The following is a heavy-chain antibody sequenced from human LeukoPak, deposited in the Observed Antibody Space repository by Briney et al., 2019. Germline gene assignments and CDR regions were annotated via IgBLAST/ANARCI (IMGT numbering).Heavy chain of an antibody. CDR1: GYTFTSYA. Sequence: GASVKVSCKASGYTFTSYAMDWVRQAPGQGLEWMGWINTNTGNPTYAQGFTGRFVFSLDTSVSTAYLQISSLKAEDTAVYYCARASGSAVASLSYYYYYMDVWGKGTTVTVSS. J-gene: IGHJ6*03. CDR2: INTNTGNP. CDR3: ARASGSAVASLSYYYYYMDV. V-gene: IGHV7-4-1*02. D-gene: IGHD6-19*01.